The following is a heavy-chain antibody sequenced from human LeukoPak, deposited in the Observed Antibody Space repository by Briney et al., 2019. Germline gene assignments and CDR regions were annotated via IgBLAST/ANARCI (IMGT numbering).Heavy chain of an antibody. J-gene: IGHJ3*02. CDR1: GFTFDDYG. CDR2: INWSGGST. V-gene: IGHV3-20*04. CDR3: ARVRYYDSSGYQGAFDI. D-gene: IGHD3-22*01. Sequence: GGSLRPSCAASGFTFDDYGMSWVRQAPGKGLEWVSGINWSGGSTGYADSVKGRFTISRDNAKNSLYLQMNSLRAEDTALYYCARVRYYDSSGYQGAFDIWGQGTMVTVSS.